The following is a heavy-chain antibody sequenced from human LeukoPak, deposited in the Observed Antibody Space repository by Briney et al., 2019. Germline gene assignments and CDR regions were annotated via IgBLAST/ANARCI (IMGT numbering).Heavy chain of an antibody. CDR3: AMSAQTLLPDY. Sequence: PGGSLRLSCVASGFTFSVYEMHWIRQAPGKGLEWVANIKQDGSEKYYVDSVKGRFTISRDNAKNSLYLQMNSLRAEDTAVYYCAMSAQTLLPDYWGQGTLVTVSS. J-gene: IGHJ4*02. CDR1: GFTFSVYE. D-gene: IGHD2-15*01. V-gene: IGHV3-7*01. CDR2: IKQDGSEK.